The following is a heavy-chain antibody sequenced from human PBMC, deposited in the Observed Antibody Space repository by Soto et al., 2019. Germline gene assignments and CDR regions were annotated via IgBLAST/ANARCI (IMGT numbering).Heavy chain of an antibody. D-gene: IGHD6-19*01. J-gene: IGHJ4*02. CDR3: ARAGGLGAVAVDY. CDR1: GGSISSSSYY. V-gene: IGHV4-39*01. Sequence: PSETLSLTCTVSGGSISSSSYYWGWIRQPPGKGLEWIGSIDYSGSTYYNPSLKSRVTISVDTSKNQFSLKLSSVTAADTAVYYCARAGGLGAVAVDYWGQGTLVTVSS. CDR2: IDYSGST.